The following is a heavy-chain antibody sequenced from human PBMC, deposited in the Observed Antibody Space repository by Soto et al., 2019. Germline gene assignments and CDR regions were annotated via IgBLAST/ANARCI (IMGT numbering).Heavy chain of an antibody. Sequence: SETLSLTCTVSGGSISSNSYYWGWIRQPPGKGLVWIGSIYYSGSTYYNLALKSRVTIPVDTSKNQFSLKLSSVTAADTAVYYCTRLLLVHSSYYYYGMDVWGQGTTVTVSS. V-gene: IGHV4-39*01. CDR3: TRLLLVHSSYYYYGMDV. CDR2: IYYSGST. J-gene: IGHJ6*02. D-gene: IGHD6-13*01. CDR1: GGSISSNSYY.